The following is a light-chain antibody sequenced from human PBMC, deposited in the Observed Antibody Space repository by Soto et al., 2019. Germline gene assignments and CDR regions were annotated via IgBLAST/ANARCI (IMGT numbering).Light chain of an antibody. J-gene: IGKJ5*01. Sequence: EIVMTQSPATLSVSPGERATLSCRASQSVSNFLAWYQQKPGQAPRLLIYDTSNRATGIPARFSGSGSGTEFTLTISSLQSEDSGIYYCLQDNDWPLSTFGQGTRLEIK. CDR2: DTS. CDR3: LQDNDWPLST. V-gene: IGKV3D-15*01. CDR1: QSVSNF.